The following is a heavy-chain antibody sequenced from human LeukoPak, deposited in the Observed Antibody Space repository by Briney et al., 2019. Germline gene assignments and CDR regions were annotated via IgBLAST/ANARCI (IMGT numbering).Heavy chain of an antibody. V-gene: IGHV1-3*01. D-gene: IGHD3-10*01. CDR1: GYTFTSYV. J-gene: IGHJ4*02. CDR2: INACNGNT. CDR3: ARDRYYGSGTYNYFDY. Sequence: ASVKVSFKASGYTFTSYVMHWVRQAPGQRLEWMGWINACNGNTEYSQKFHDRVTITRDTSASTAYMELSSLGSEDTAVHYCARDRYYGSGTYNYFDYWGQGTLVTVSS.